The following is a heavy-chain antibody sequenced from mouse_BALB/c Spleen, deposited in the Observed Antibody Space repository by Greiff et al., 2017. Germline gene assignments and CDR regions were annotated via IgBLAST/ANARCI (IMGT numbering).Heavy chain of an antibody. CDR2: ISTYYGDA. Sequence: VQLHQSGAELVRPGVSVKISCKGSGYTFTDYAMHWVKQSHAKSLEWIGVISTYYGDASYNQKFKGKATMTVDKSSSTAYMELARLTSEDSAIYYCARGGYDYFDYWGQGTTLTVSS. J-gene: IGHJ2*01. CDR3: ARGGYDYFDY. CDR1: GYTFTDYA. V-gene: IGHV1S137*01. D-gene: IGHD2-2*01.